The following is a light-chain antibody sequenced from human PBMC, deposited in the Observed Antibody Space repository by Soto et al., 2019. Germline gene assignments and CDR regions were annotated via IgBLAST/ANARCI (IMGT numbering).Light chain of an antibody. Sequence: TVLTQSPGTLSLSPGERAALSCRASQSVSSDWLAWYQQKPGQPPRLLIYGASNRATGNPDRFSGSGPGPDFTLTISRLEPEDFAFYFCQDYHGSPPTFGQGTMVEIK. CDR3: QDYHGSPPT. CDR1: QSVSSDW. J-gene: IGKJ1*01. V-gene: IGKV3-20*01. CDR2: GAS.